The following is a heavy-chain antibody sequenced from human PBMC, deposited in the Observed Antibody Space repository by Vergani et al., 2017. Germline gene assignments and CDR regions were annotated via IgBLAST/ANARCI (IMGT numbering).Heavy chain of an antibody. J-gene: IGHJ6*02. CDR1: GYTFRNYG. V-gene: IGHV1-18*04. Sequence: QVQLVQSGAEVKKPGASVKVSCEGSGYTFRNYGISWVRQAPGEGLEWLGWISVYNGETKFAQKFQGRVTLTRDTSTDTAYMELTSLRSQDTAVYYCARDPRGYGGDPEDYYYGMDVWGQGTTVTVSS. D-gene: IGHD2-21*02. CDR3: ARDPRGYGGDPEDYYYGMDV. CDR2: ISVYNGET.